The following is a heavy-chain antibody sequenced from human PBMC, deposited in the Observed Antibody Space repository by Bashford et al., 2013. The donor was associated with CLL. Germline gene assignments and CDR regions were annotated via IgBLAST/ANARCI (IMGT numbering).Heavy chain of an antibody. CDR2: IKSNADGGTT. Sequence: GGSLRLSCAASGFTFSNAWMTWVRQAPGKGLEWVGRIKSNADGGTTDYAAPVKGRFNILRDDSKNTVYLQMNSLQTEDTAVYYCNTPYPRTVAGFDFWGQG. J-gene: IGHJ4*02. V-gene: IGHV3-15*01. D-gene: IGHD6-19*01. CDR1: GFTFSNAW. CDR3: NTPYPRTVAGFDF.